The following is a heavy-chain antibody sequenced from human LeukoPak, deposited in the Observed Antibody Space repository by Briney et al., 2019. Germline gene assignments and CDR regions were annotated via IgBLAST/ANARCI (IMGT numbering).Heavy chain of an antibody. J-gene: IGHJ4*02. Sequence: SETLSLTCTVSGGSVSSGSYYWSWIRQPPGKGLEWIGYIYYSGSTNYNPSLKSRVTISVDTSKNQFSLKLSSVTAADTAVYYCARTLGSSGTYYFDYWGQGTLVTVSS. CDR1: GGSVSSGSYY. CDR2: IYYSGST. CDR3: ARTLGSSGTYYFDY. V-gene: IGHV4-61*01. D-gene: IGHD3-22*01.